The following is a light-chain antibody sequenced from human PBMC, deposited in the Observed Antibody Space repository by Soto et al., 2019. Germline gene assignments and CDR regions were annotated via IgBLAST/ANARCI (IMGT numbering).Light chain of an antibody. J-gene: IGKJ1*01. CDR3: QYYNDYCWT. CDR2: KTS. Sequence: DIQLTQSPSTLSASVGDRVTITCRASQTISSWLAWYQQKPGKAPNLLIYKTSNLASGVPSRFSGSGSGTEFILTISSLQPDDFSTYYCQYYNDYCWTFGQGTQVEIK. V-gene: IGKV1-5*03. CDR1: QTISSW.